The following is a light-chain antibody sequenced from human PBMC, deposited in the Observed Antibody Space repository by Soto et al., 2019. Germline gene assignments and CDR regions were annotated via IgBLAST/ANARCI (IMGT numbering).Light chain of an antibody. V-gene: IGLV2-23*01. CDR1: SRDVGSYNL. J-gene: IGLJ1*01. CDR2: EGS. CDR3: CSYAGSPYV. Sequence: QSVRTQPASVSGSPGQSITISCTGPSRDVGSYNLVSWYQQHPGKAPKLMIYEGSKRPSGVSNRFSGSKSGNTASLTISGLQAEDEADYYCCSYAGSPYVFGTGTKVTVL.